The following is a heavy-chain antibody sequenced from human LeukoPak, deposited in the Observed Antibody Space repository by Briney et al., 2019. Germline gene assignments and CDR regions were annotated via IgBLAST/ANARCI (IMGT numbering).Heavy chain of an antibody. Sequence: PSETLSLTCSVSGGSLNRVRFYWGWIRQPPGKGLEWIATIFYYGSSYYNPSLKSRVSISVDTSKSQCSLELSSVTAADTAIYYCARHAVTEMVFGFDNWGQGSLVTVSS. CDR1: GGSLNRVRFY. D-gene: IGHD3/OR15-3a*01. CDR3: ARHAVTEMVFGFDN. V-gene: IGHV4-39*01. J-gene: IGHJ4*02. CDR2: IFYYGSS.